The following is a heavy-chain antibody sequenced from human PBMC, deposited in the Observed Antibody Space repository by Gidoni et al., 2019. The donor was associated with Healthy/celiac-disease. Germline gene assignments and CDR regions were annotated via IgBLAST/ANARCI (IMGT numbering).Heavy chain of an antibody. CDR1: GGTFSSYA. Sequence: QVQLVQSGAEVKKPGSSVKVSCKASGGTFSSYAISWVRQAPGQGLEWMGRIIPILGIANYAQKFQGRVTITADKSTSTAYMELSSLRSEDTAVYYCARDQLVMRYYYYGMDVWGQGTTVTVSS. CDR3: ARDQLVMRYYYYGMDV. J-gene: IGHJ6*02. V-gene: IGHV1-69*04. CDR2: IIPILGIA. D-gene: IGHD2-21*01.